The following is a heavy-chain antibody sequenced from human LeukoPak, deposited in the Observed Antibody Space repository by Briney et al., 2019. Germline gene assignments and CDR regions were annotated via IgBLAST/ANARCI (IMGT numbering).Heavy chain of an antibody. J-gene: IGHJ4*02. CDR3: ARDRDYYGSGRTSPDY. D-gene: IGHD3-10*01. CDR1: GYTFTGYY. Sequence: ASVKDSCKASGYTFTGYYMHWVRQAPGQGLEWMGWINPNSGGTNYAQKFQGRVTMTRDTSISTAYTELSRLRSDDTAVYYCARDRDYYGSGRTSPDYWGQGTLVTVSS. V-gene: IGHV1-2*02. CDR2: INPNSGGT.